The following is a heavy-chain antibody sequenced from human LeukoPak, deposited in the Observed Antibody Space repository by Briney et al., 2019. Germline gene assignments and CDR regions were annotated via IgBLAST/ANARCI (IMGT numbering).Heavy chain of an antibody. D-gene: IGHD3-10*01. Sequence: SETLSLTCTVSGGSISNFYWSWIRQPAGKGLEWIGRIYTSGSTNYNPSLKSRVTMSIDTSKSQFSLKLSSVTAADTAVYYCASTRYGSGSYWGQGTLVTVSS. CDR2: IYTSGST. J-gene: IGHJ4*02. V-gene: IGHV4-4*07. CDR1: GGSISNFY. CDR3: ASTRYGSGSY.